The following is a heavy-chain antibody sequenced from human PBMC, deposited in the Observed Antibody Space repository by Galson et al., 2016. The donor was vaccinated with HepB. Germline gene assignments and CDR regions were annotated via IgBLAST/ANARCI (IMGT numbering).Heavy chain of an antibody. J-gene: IGHJ4*02. CDR1: GFTFRNYA. V-gene: IGHV3-21*06. CDR2: ISSSSSYI. Sequence: SLRLSCAASGFTFRNYAMSWVRQAPGKGLEWVSSISSSSSYIYYADSVKGRFTISRDNAKNSLYLQMNSLRAEDTAVYYCASHYDILTGYFYGYYFDYWGQGTLVTVSS. CDR3: ASHYDILTGYFYGYYFDY. D-gene: IGHD3-9*01.